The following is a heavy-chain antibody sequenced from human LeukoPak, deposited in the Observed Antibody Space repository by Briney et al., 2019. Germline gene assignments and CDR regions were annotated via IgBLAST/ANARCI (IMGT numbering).Heavy chain of an antibody. V-gene: IGHV4-39*01. CDR2: IYESGSA. CDR3: ARGLFWHYYGSGSYPAGLDV. CDR1: GGSISSSFNY. Sequence: PSETLSLTCTVSGGSISSSFNYWAWIRQPPGKGLEWIGSIYESGSAYYNPSFKSRITMSVDTSENQFSLKLSSVTAADTAVYYCARGLFWHYYGSGSYPAGLDVWGQGTTVTVSS. D-gene: IGHD3-10*01. J-gene: IGHJ6*02.